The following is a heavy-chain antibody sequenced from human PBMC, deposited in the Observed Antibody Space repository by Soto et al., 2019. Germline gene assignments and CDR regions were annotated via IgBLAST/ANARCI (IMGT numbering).Heavy chain of an antibody. V-gene: IGHV4-39*01. CDR1: GGSISSSSYY. Sequence: SETLSLTCTVSGGSISSSSYYWGWIRQPPGKGLEWIGRIYYSGSTYYNPSLKSRVTISVDTSKNQFSVKLSSVTAADTAVYYCARGLYQLPTYYFDYWGQGTLVTVSS. CDR3: ARGLYQLPTYYFDY. D-gene: IGHD2-2*01. CDR2: IYYSGST. J-gene: IGHJ4*02.